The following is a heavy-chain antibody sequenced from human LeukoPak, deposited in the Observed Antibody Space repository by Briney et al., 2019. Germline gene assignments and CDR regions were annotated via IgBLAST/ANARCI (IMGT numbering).Heavy chain of an antibody. D-gene: IGHD3-3*01. CDR3: AKGPGYYDFWSGYYSSHPFDY. Sequence: GGSLRLSCAASGFTFSSYGMHWVRQAPGKGLEWVAFIRYDGSNKYYADSVKGRFTISRDNSKNTLYLQMNSLRAEDTAVYYCAKGPGYYDFWSGYYSSHPFDYWGQGTLVTVSS. CDR1: GFTFSSYG. V-gene: IGHV3-30*02. J-gene: IGHJ4*02. CDR2: IRYDGSNK.